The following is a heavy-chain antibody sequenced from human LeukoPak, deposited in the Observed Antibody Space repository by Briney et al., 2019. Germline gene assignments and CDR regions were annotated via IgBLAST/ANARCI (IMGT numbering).Heavy chain of an antibody. J-gene: IGHJ3*01. CDR1: GFTFSSYA. D-gene: IGHD6-19*01. V-gene: IGHV3-23*01. CDR3: AKVRDTRDWYKDAFDV. CDR2: ISGSGGST. Sequence: GGSLRLSCAASGFTFSSYAMSWVRQAPGKGLEWVSAISGSGGSTYYADSVKGRFTISRDNSKNTLYLQMNSLRAEDTAVYYCAKVRDTRDWYKDAFDVWGQGTRVTVSS.